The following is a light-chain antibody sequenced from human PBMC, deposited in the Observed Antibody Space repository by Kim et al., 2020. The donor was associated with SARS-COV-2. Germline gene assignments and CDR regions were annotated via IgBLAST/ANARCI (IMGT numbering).Light chain of an antibody. J-gene: IGLJ1*01. CDR2: DVN. Sequence: QSVLTQPASVSGSPGQSITISCTGTSSDVGGYNYVSWYQQHPGKAPKLVIYDVNKRPSGVSNRFSGSKSGNTASLTISGLQAEDEADYYCSSYTSSSTYVFGTGTKVTVL. V-gene: IGLV2-14*01. CDR1: SSDVGGYNY. CDR3: SSYTSSSTYV.